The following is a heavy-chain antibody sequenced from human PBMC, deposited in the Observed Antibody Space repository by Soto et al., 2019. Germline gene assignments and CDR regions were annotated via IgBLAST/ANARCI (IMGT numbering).Heavy chain of an antibody. V-gene: IGHV4-59*08. J-gene: IGHJ6*02. CDR1: SVPTSSHN. CDR2: VYNTGGT. D-gene: IGHD3-10*01. Sequence: QEQLQQSGPGLVKPSETLSLTCTVSSVPTSSHNWGWIRQPPVRGLEWIGYVYNTGGTSYNPTLRSRVTISADTSTKNISLTLSSVTAADTAFYYCVRQGIGPLHGLVDVWGQGTTVSVSS. CDR3: VRQGIGPLHGLVDV.